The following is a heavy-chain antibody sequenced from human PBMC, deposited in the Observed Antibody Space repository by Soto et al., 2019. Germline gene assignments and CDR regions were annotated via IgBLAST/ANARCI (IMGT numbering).Heavy chain of an antibody. CDR3: AKDLKPGSRWSLGGVEHCMDV. D-gene: IGHD3-16*01. CDR2: MSYDGSKK. CDR1: GFSFSSYD. V-gene: IGHV3-30*18. Sequence: QVQLVESGGGVVQPGRSLRLSCVGSGFSFSSYDMNWVRQAPGTGLEWVALMSYDGSKKYYGDSVRGRVTISRDNSKNTLYLQMDHLRPEDTAIYYCAKDLKPGSRWSLGGVEHCMDVWGRGTTVSVPS. J-gene: IGHJ6*03.